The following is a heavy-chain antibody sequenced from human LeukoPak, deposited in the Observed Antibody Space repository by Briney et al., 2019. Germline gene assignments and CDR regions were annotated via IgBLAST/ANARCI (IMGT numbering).Heavy chain of an antibody. D-gene: IGHD6-13*01. CDR2: IIPIFGTA. CDR1: GGTFSSYA. Sequence: SVKVSCKASGGTFSSYAISWVRQAPGQGLEWMGGIIPIFGTANYAQKFQGRVTITADKSTSTAYMELRSLRSDDTAVYYCARVPRIAAAGKYFDYWGQGTLVTVSS. V-gene: IGHV1-69*06. J-gene: IGHJ4*02. CDR3: ARVPRIAAAGKYFDY.